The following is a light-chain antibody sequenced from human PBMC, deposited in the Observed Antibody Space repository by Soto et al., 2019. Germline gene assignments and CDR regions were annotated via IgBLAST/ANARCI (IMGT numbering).Light chain of an antibody. Sequence: QSVLTKPASVSGSRGQSITISCTGTRSDVGGYNYVSWYQQHPGKAPKLMIYEVTNRPSGVSNRFSGSKSSNTASLNISGLQAEDEADDHCSSYTSSSTPYVFGTGTKVTVL. J-gene: IGLJ1*01. CDR1: RSDVGGYNY. V-gene: IGLV2-14*01. CDR2: EVT. CDR3: SSYTSSSTPYV.